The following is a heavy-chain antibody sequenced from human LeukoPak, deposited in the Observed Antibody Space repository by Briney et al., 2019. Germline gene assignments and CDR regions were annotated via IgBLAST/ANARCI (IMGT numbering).Heavy chain of an antibody. V-gene: IGHV3-23*01. J-gene: IGHJ4*02. CDR2: ISGSGGST. Sequence: GVTLRLSCAASGFTFSSYGMSWVRQAPGKGLEWVSAISGSGGSTYYADSVKGRFTISRDNSKNTLYLQMNSLRAEDTAVYYCAKDPFRVAAAAHFDYWGQGTLVTVSS. CDR3: AKDPFRVAAAAHFDY. D-gene: IGHD6-13*01. CDR1: GFTFSSYG.